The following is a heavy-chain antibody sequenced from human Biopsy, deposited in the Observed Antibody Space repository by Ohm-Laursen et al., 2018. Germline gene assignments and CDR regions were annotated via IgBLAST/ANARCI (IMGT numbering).Heavy chain of an antibody. CDR2: VYNGGIT. J-gene: IGHJ5*02. CDR3: ARTPRDSFWSGSYKRGLWFDP. D-gene: IGHD3-3*01. V-gene: IGHV4-59*07. Sequence: SDTLSLTCCVSGGSIISYYWTWIRQPPGKGLEWIGHVYNGGITNYNPSLKSRVTISKDTPKNQFSLQVNSVTAADTAVYYCARTPRDSFWSGSYKRGLWFDPWGQGTLVIVSS. CDR1: GGSIISYY.